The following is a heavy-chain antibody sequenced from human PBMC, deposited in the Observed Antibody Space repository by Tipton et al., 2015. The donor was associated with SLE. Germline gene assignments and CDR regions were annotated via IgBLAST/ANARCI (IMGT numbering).Heavy chain of an antibody. Sequence: SLRLSCAASGFTFSSYSMNWVRQAPGKGLEWASSITSSSSYIYYADSVKGRFTISRDNAKNSLYLQMNSLRAEDTAVYYCARDEGRTAARRYDYWGQGTLVTVSS. J-gene: IGHJ4*02. CDR3: ARDEGRTAARRYDY. D-gene: IGHD6-6*01. V-gene: IGHV3-21*03. CDR1: GFTFSSYS. CDR2: ITSSSSYI.